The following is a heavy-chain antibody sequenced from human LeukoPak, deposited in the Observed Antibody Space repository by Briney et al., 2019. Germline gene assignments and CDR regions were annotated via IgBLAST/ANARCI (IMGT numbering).Heavy chain of an antibody. CDR1: GFTFSNYW. CDR3: ARNNRDY. CDR2: IYGDGTRI. D-gene: IGHD1/OR15-1a*01. V-gene: IGHV3-74*01. Sequence: PGGSLRLSCAASGFTFSNYWMHWVRQAPGKGLVWVSRIYGDGTRIAYADSVKGRFTISRDNAKSTLYLQMNRLRVEDTAVYYCARNNRDYWGQGTLVTVSS. J-gene: IGHJ4*02.